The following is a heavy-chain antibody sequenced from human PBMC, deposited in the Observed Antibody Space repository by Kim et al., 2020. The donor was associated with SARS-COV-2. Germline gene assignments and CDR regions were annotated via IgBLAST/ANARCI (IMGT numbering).Heavy chain of an antibody. CDR2: FDGRSSDI. Sequence: GGSLRLSCAASGASGFTFTSYDMTWVRQAPGKGPEWVSGFDGRSSDIYYADSVKGRFTISRDISRTTLYLQMNSLRTEDTATYYCAKDPGGSTNSWGQGTLVTVSS. J-gene: IGHJ4*02. CDR1: GFTFTSYD. CDR3: AKDPGGSTNS. V-gene: IGHV3-23*01. D-gene: IGHD2-15*01.